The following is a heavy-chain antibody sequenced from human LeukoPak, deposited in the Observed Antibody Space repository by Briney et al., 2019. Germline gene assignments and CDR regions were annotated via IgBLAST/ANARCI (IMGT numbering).Heavy chain of an antibody. CDR1: GGSISSYY. V-gene: IGHV4-59*08. J-gene: IGHJ4*02. D-gene: IGHD3-3*01. CDR3: ATYSPYYDFWSGSQDGYYFDY. CDR2: IYYSGST. Sequence: PSETLSLTCTVSGGSISSYYWSWIRQPPGKGLEWIGYIYYSGSTNYNPSLKSRVTISVDTSKNQFSLKLSSVTAADTAVYYCATYSPYYDFWSGSQDGYYFDYWGQGTLVTVSS.